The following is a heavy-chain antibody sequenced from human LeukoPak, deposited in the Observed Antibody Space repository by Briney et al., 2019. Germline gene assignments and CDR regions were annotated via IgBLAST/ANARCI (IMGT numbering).Heavy chain of an antibody. CDR1: GYSFTSYD. Sequence: ASVKVSCKASGYSFTSYDINWVRQATGQGLEWMGWMNPNSGNTGYAQKFQGRVTITRNTSISTAYMELSSLRSEDTAVYYCERGGSVDSSGYYYLDYWGQGTLVTVSS. D-gene: IGHD3-22*01. J-gene: IGHJ4*02. CDR2: MNPNSGNT. V-gene: IGHV1-8*03. CDR3: ERGGSVDSSGYYYLDY.